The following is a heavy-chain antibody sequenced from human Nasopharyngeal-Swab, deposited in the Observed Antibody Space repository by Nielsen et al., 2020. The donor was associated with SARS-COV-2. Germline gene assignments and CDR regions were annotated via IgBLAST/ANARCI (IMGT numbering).Heavy chain of an antibody. D-gene: IGHD6-13*01. CDR1: GYTFTSYA. CDR3: ASPGTLAAADPGWYFDL. CDR2: INTNTGNP. J-gene: IGHJ2*01. Sequence: ASVKVSCKASGYTFTSYAMNWVRQAPGQGLEWMGWINTNTGNPTYAQGFTGRFVFSLDTSVSTAYLQISSLKAEDTAVYYCASPGTLAAADPGWYFDLWGRGSLVTVSS. V-gene: IGHV7-4-1*02.